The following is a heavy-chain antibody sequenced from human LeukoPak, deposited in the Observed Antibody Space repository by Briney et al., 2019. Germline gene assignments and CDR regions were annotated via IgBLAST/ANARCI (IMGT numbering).Heavy chain of an antibody. V-gene: IGHV4-39*01. J-gene: IGHJ4*02. CDR3: ARLYSSGWNYFDY. D-gene: IGHD6-19*01. CDR2: IYYSGNT. Sequence: RXPPGXGLXWIGSIYYSGNTYYNPSLKSRVTISVDTSKNQFSLKLSSVTAADTAVYYCARLYSSGWNYFDYWGQGTLVAVSS.